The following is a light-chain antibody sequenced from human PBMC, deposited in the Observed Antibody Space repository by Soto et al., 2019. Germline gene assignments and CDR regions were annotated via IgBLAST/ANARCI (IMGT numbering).Light chain of an antibody. CDR3: SSYGGYNNVV. J-gene: IGLJ1*01. CDR1: SSDVGGYNY. V-gene: IGLV2-8*01. Sequence: LTQPPSASGSPGQSVTISCTGTSSDVGGYNYVSWFQQHPGKAPKLIIHEVNQRPSGVPDRFSGSKSGNTASLTVSGLQAEDEGNYYCSSYGGYNNVVFGTGTKVTVL. CDR2: EVN.